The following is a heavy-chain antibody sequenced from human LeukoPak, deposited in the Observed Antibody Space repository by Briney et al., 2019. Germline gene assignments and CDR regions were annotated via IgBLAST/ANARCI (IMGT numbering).Heavy chain of an antibody. J-gene: IGHJ6*03. CDR1: GFTFSSYE. CDR3: ARSDYYMDV. Sequence: PGGSLRLSCAASGFTFSSYEMNWVRQAPGKGLEWVSYISSSGSTIYYADSVKGRFTISRDNAKNSLYLQMNSLRAEDTAVYYCARSDYYMDVWGKGTTVTVSS. V-gene: IGHV3-48*03. CDR2: ISSSGSTI.